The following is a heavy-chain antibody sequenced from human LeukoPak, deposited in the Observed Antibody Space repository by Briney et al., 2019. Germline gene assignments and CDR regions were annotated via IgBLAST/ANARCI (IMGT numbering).Heavy chain of an antibody. CDR2: IYYSGST. D-gene: IGHD2-2*02. V-gene: IGHV4-30-4*01. CDR1: GGSISSGDYY. Sequence: SQTLSLTCTVFGGSISSGDYYWSWIRQPPGKGLEWIGYIYYSGSTYYNPSLKSRVTISVDTSKNQFSLKLSSVTAADTAVYYCASTKRGKYCSSTSCYIFDYWGQGTLVTVSS. CDR3: ASTKRGKYCSSTSCYIFDY. J-gene: IGHJ4*02.